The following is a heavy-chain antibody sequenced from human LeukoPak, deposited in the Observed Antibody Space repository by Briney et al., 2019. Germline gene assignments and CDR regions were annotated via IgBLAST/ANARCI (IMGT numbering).Heavy chain of an antibody. D-gene: IGHD4-17*01. CDR1: GYTFTSYY. V-gene: IGHV1-46*01. Sequence: APVKVSCKASGYTFTSYYMHWVRQAPGQGLEWMGIINPSGGSTSYAQKFQGRVTMTRDTSTSTVYMELSSLRSEDTAVYYCAREDYGDFLFDYWGQGTLVTASS. CDR2: INPSGGST. J-gene: IGHJ4*02. CDR3: AREDYGDFLFDY.